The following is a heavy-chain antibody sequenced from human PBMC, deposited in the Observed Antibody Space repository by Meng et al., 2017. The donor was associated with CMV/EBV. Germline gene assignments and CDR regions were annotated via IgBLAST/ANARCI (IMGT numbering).Heavy chain of an antibody. Sequence: SVKVSCKASGGTFSSYAIRWVRQAPGQGLEWMGGIIPIFGAANYAQKFQGRVTITTDESTSTAYMELSSLRSEDTAVYYCAREIYYYDSSGYYWANGMDVWGQGTTVTVSS. CDR1: GGTFSSYA. CDR3: AREIYYYDSSGYYWANGMDV. D-gene: IGHD3-22*01. V-gene: IGHV1-69*05. J-gene: IGHJ6*02. CDR2: IIPIFGAA.